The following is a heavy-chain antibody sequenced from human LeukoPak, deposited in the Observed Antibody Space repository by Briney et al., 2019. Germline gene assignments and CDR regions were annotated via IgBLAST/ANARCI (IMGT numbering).Heavy chain of an antibody. J-gene: IGHJ6*02. CDR1: GGTFSSYA. CDR2: IIPIFGTA. V-gene: IGHV1-69*13. D-gene: IGHD3-3*01. CDR3: ARAPYYDFWSGYRSFYYYYGMDV. Sequence: SVKVSCKASGGTFSSYAISWVRQAPGQGLEWMGGIIPIFGTANYAQKFQGRVTITAAESTSTAYMELSSLRSEDTAVYYCARAPYYDFWSGYRSFYYYYGMDVWGQGTTVTVSS.